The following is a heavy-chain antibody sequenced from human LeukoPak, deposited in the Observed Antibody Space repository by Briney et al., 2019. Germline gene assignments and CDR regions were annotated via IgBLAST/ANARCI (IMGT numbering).Heavy chain of an antibody. CDR3: ARILVWFGELSRWFDP. Sequence: SETLSLTCTVSGGSISSSSYYWGWIRQPPGKGLEWIGSIYYSGSTYYNPSLKSRVTISVDTSKNQFSLKLSSVTAADTAVYYCARILVWFGELSRWFDPWGQGTLVTVSS. CDR2: IYYSGST. V-gene: IGHV4-39*07. D-gene: IGHD3-10*01. CDR1: GGSISSSSYY. J-gene: IGHJ5*02.